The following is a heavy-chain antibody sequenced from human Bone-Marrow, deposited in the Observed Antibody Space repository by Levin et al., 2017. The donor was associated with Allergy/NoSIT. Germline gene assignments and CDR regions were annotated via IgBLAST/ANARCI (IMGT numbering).Heavy chain of an antibody. D-gene: IGHD4-23*01. CDR2: ISGSGGST. CDR1: GFTFSSYA. J-gene: IGHJ5*02. CDR3: AKDLGDYGDNSQNWFDP. Sequence: LSGGSLRLSCAASGFTFSSYAMIWVRQAPGRGLEWVSAISGSGGSTYYADSVEGRFTISRDNSKNTVYLQMNSLRDEDSALYYCAKDLGDYGDNSQNWFDPWGQGTLVTVSS. V-gene: IGHV3-23*01.